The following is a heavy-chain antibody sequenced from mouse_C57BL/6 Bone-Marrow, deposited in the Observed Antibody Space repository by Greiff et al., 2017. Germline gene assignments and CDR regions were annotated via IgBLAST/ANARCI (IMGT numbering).Heavy chain of an antibody. J-gene: IGHJ2*01. CDR1: GYTFTSYG. D-gene: IGHD1-1*01. Sequence: VKLVESGAELARPGASVKLSCKASGYTFTSYGISWVKQRTGQGLEWIGEIYPRSGNTYYNEKFKGKATLTADKSSSTAYMELRSLTSEDSAVYFCARGGYYYGSSLRYFDYWGQGTTLTVSS. CDR2: IYPRSGNT. V-gene: IGHV1-81*01. CDR3: ARGGYYYGSSLRYFDY.